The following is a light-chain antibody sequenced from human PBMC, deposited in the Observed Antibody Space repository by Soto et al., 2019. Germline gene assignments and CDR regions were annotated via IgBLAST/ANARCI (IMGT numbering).Light chain of an antibody. CDR3: QQADSFPLT. J-gene: IGKJ4*01. CDR1: QDISTL. V-gene: IGKV1D-12*01. CDR2: GAS. Sequence: DIQMTQSPSSVSASIGDTVTITCRASQDISTLLAWYQQKPGKAPKLLIYGASTLGSGVPSRFSGGGSGTDFTLTISSLQPEDFATYFCQQADSFPLTFGGGTKVDIK.